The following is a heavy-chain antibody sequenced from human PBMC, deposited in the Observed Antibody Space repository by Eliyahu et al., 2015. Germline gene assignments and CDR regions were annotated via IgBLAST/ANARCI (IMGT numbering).Heavy chain of an antibody. J-gene: IGHJ4*02. D-gene: IGHD1-26*01. CDR2: IYTSGST. Sequence: QVQLQESGPGLVKPSETLSLTCTVSGGSISSYXWSWIRQPAGKGLEWIGRIYTSGSTNYNPSLKSRVTMSVDTSKNQFSLKLSSVTAADTAVYYCARDSPVGLIGRGRFDSWGQGTLVTVSS. CDR1: GGSISSYX. V-gene: IGHV4-4*07. CDR3: ARDSPVGLIGRGRFDS.